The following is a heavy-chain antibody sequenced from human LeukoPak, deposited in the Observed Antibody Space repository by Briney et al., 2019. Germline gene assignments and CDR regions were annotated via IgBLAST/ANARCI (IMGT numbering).Heavy chain of an antibody. Sequence: ETLSLTCTVSGVSISSSNSYWGWIRQPPGKGLEWVSSISSTGGTTYYADSVKGRFTISRDNSKNTLYLQMNSLRAEDTAIYYCAKNGDRGAYCTGGTCYPYFYYYMDVWGKGTTVTI. J-gene: IGHJ6*03. CDR3: AKNGDRGAYCTGGTCYPYFYYYMDV. CDR2: ISSTGGTT. V-gene: IGHV3-23*01. CDR1: GVSISSSNSY. D-gene: IGHD2-15*01.